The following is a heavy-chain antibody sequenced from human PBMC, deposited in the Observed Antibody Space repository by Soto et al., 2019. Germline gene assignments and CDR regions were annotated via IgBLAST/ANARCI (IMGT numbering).Heavy chain of an antibody. Sequence: ASVKVSCKASGYTFTSYGISWVRQAPGQGLEWMGWISAYNGNTNYAQKLQGRVNMTTDTSTSTAYIELRSLRSGDTAVYYCARGRDEEVLRYFDWLLEFDYWGQGTLVTVSS. CDR3: ARGRDEEVLRYFDWLLEFDY. CDR1: GYTFTSYG. V-gene: IGHV1-18*01. CDR2: ISAYNGNT. J-gene: IGHJ4*02. D-gene: IGHD3-9*01.